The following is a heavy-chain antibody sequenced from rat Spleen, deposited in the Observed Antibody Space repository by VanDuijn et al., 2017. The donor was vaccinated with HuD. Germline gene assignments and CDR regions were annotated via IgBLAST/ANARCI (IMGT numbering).Heavy chain of an antibody. CDR3: TRVPSYYDGSYSPFDY. CDR1: GFTFSNYG. Sequence: EVQLVESGGGLVQPGRSMKLSCAASGFTFSNYGMAWVRQAPTKGLEWVASITNSGGSTYYRDSVKGRFTISRDNAKSTLYLQMDSLRSEDTATYYCTRVPSYYDGSYSPFDYWGQGVMVTVSS. J-gene: IGHJ2*01. V-gene: IGHV5-25*01. CDR2: ITNSGGST. D-gene: IGHD1-12*02.